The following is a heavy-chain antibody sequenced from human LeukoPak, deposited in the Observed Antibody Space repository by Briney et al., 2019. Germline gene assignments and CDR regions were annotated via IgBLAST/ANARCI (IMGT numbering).Heavy chain of an antibody. V-gene: IGHV3-30-3*01. CDR3: ARDRIGGEEY. Sequence: LSGGSLRLSCAASGFTFSSYAMHWVRQAPGKGLEWVAVISYDGSNKYYADSVKGRFTISRDNSKNTLYLQMNSLRAEDTAVYYCARDRIGGEEYWGQGTLVTVSS. J-gene: IGHJ4*02. D-gene: IGHD3-16*01. CDR2: ISYDGSNK. CDR1: GFTFSSYA.